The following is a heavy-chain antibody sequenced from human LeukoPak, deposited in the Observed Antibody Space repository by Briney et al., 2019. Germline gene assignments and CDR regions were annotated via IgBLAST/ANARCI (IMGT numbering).Heavy chain of an antibody. Sequence: QPGGSLRLSCAASGFTFSSYWMHWVRQAPGKGLVWVSNINSDGSWTSYADSVKGRFTISKDNAKNTVYLQMNNLRAEDTAVYYCAKVSVTAAAGTGGDFDYWGQGTLVTVSS. CDR1: GFTFSSYW. D-gene: IGHD6-13*01. CDR3: AKVSVTAAAGTGGDFDY. CDR2: INSDGSWT. J-gene: IGHJ4*02. V-gene: IGHV3-74*01.